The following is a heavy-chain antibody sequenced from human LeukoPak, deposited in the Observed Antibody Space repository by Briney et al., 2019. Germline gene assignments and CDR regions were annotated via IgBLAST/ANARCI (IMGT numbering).Heavy chain of an antibody. D-gene: IGHD4-17*01. J-gene: IGHJ4*02. V-gene: IGHV3-15*01. CDR1: GFTFSNAW. Sequence: GGSLRLSCAASGFTFSNAWMSWVRQAPGKGLEWVGRIKSKTDGGTTDYAAPVKGRFTISRDDSKNTLYLQMNSLKTEDTAVYYCTTDKLTVTTREDFFFDYWGQGTLVTVSS. CDR3: TTDKLTVTTREDFFFDY. CDR2: IKSKTDGGTT.